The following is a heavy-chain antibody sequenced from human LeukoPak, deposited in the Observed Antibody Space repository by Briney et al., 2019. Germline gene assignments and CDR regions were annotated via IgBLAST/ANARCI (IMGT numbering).Heavy chain of an antibody. CDR2: INPNRGGT. CDR3: ARAYYYDSSGCAKYLQH. D-gene: IGHD3-22*01. J-gene: IGHJ1*01. CDR1: GYTFTRYY. V-gene: IGHV1-2*02. Sequence: ASVKDSCQASGYTFTRYYMHWVRQPPGQGREWMGWINPNRGGTNYPHKFQGRPTKTRPTSIHTAYMEMSRMTSDDTAVYYCARAYYYDSSGCAKYLQHWGQGTLDTVSS.